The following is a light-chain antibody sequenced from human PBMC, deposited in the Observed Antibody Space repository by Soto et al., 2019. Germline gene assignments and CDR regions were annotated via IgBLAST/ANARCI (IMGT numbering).Light chain of an antibody. V-gene: IGKV3-15*01. Sequence: EIVMTQSPATLSVSPGERATLSCRASQSVSSNLAWYQQKPGQAPRLLIYGASTRATGIPARFSGSGSGTEFTLTISSLQSEDFAVYYCQQYNNWRPGFGAGTKVDIK. J-gene: IGKJ3*01. CDR2: GAS. CDR1: QSVSSN. CDR3: QQYNNWRPG.